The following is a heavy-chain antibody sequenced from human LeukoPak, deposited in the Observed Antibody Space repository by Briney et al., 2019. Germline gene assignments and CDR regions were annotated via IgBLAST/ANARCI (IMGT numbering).Heavy chain of an antibody. V-gene: IGHV3-30*18. Sequence: GGSLRLSCAASGFTFSSYGMHWVRQAPGKGLEWVAVISYDGSNKYYADSVKGRFTISRDNSKNTLYLQMNSLRAEDTAVYYCAKDPDSSGWYYFDYWGQGTLTTVSS. J-gene: IGHJ4*02. CDR2: ISYDGSNK. CDR1: GFTFSSYG. CDR3: AKDPDSSGWYYFDY. D-gene: IGHD6-19*01.